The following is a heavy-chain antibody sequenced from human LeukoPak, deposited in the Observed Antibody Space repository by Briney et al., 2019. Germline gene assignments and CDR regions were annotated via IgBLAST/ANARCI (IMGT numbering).Heavy chain of an antibody. J-gene: IGHJ4*02. CDR3: AKDMIVLGFASDFDY. Sequence: GGSLRLSCAASGFTFSSYAMSWVRQTPGKGLEWVSTIRNSGGRTYYADSVKGRFTISRDDSKNTLYLQMNSLRAEDTAIYYCAKDMIVLGFASDFDYWGQGTLVTVSS. V-gene: IGHV3-23*01. D-gene: IGHD3-22*01. CDR2: IRNSGGRT. CDR1: GFTFSSYA.